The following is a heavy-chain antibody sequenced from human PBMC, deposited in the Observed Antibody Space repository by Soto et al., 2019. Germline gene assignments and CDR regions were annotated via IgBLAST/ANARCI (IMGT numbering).Heavy chain of an antibody. D-gene: IGHD2-2*01. Sequence: ASVKVSCKASGYTFTTYSMHWVRQAPGQRLEWMGWIHAGNGNTEHSRKFQGRVTITRDTSASTAYLELGSLRSEDTAVYYCARAACSSTSCYNYYAYGMDVWGQGTAVTVSS. CDR2: IHAGNGNT. CDR3: ARAACSSTSCYNYYAYGMDV. J-gene: IGHJ6*02. V-gene: IGHV1-3*01. CDR1: GYTFTTYS.